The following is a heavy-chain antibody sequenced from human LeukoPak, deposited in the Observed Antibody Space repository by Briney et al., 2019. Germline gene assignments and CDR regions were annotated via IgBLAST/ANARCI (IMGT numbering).Heavy chain of an antibody. D-gene: IGHD4-23*01. Sequence: QSAGSLSRTCAAYGFTVSSNYMSWVRQAPGQGLEWVSVIYSGGSTYYADSVKGRFTISRDNSKNTLYLQMNSLRAEDTAVYYCASASGGNYFLFGYWGQGTLVTVSS. V-gene: IGHV3-53*01. J-gene: IGHJ4*02. CDR3: ASASGGNYFLFGY. CDR2: IYSGGST. CDR1: GFTVSSNY.